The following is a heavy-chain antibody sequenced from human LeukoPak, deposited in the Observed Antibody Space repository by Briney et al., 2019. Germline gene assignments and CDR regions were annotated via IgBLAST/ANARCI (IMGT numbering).Heavy chain of an antibody. V-gene: IGHV4-39*07. CDR3: ASRKLGNDY. J-gene: IGHJ4*02. CDR1: GGSISNSSYS. Sequence: SETLSLTCTVSGGSISNSSYSWGWIRQSPGKGLEWIGSIYYSGSPYYNPSLKSRVTISVDTSKNQFSLKLSSVTAADTAVYSCASRKLGNDYWGQGTLVTVSS. D-gene: IGHD7-27*01. CDR2: IYYSGSP.